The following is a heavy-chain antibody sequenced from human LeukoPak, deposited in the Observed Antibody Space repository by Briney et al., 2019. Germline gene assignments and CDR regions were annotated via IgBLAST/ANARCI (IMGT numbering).Heavy chain of an antibody. CDR3: AESHDCGGDCYIAN. Sequence: SETLSLTCTVSGGSISSYYWSWIRQPPGKGLEWIGYIYYSGSTNYNPSLKSRVTITVDTSKNQFSLKLSSVTAADTAVYYCAESHDCGGDCYIANWGQGTLVTVSS. V-gene: IGHV4-59*08. D-gene: IGHD2-21*02. J-gene: IGHJ4*02. CDR2: IYYSGST. CDR1: GGSISSYY.